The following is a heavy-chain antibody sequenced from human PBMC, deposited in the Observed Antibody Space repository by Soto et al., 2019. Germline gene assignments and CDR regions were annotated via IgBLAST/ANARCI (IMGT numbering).Heavy chain of an antibody. D-gene: IGHD5-12*01. J-gene: IGHJ4*02. Sequence: GASVKVSCKASGYPFIGYYIHLVRQASGKGLEWMGWINPNSGGTNYAQNFQGRVTMTRDTYISTAYMELSRLRSDDTAVYYCARVTGEWLRLPLGYWGQGTLVTVSS. CDR3: ARVTGEWLRLPLGY. CDR1: GYPFIGYY. V-gene: IGHV1-2*02. CDR2: INPNSGGT.